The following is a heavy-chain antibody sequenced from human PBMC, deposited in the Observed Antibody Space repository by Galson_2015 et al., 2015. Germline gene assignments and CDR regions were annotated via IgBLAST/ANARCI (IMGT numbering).Heavy chain of an antibody. CDR2: IYYSGST. D-gene: IGHD2-21*02. CDR3: ARGGSGDPGDFDY. CDR1: GGSISGYY. V-gene: IGHV4-59*01. J-gene: IGHJ4*02. Sequence: SETLSLTCTVSGGSISGYYWSWIRQPPGKGLEWIGYIYYSGSTNYNPSLKSRVTISVDTSKNQVSLKLSSVTAADTAVYYCARGGSGDPGDFDYWGQGTLVTVSS.